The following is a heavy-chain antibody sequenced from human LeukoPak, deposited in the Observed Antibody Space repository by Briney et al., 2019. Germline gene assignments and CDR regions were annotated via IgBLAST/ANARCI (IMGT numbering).Heavy chain of an antibody. D-gene: IGHD3-3*02. CDR3: ARDLATPTYYYGMDV. CDR2: IIPILGIA. Sequence: SVKVSCKASGGTFSSYAISWVRQAPGQGLEWMGRIIPILGIANYAQKFQGRVTITADKSTSTAYMELSSLRSEDTAVYYCARDLATPTYYYGMDVWGQGTTVTVSS. V-gene: IGHV1-69*04. CDR1: GGTFSSYA. J-gene: IGHJ6*02.